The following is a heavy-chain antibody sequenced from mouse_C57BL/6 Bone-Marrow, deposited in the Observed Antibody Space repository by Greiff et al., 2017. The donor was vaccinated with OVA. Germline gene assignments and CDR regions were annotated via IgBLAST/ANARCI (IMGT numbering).Heavy chain of an antibody. CDR3: AIYQWVDYDSLDAMDY. CDR1: GYTFTSYW. J-gene: IGHJ4*01. D-gene: IGHD2-4*01. CDR2: IHPSDSDT. V-gene: IGHV1-74*01. Sequence: QVQLKQPGAELVKPGASVKVSCKASGYTFTSYWMHWVKQRPGQGLEWIGRIHPSDSDTNSHQKFKGQATLTGDKSSRADYMQRSRLTSEDSAVYYDAIYQWVDYDSLDAMDYWGQGTSVTVSS.